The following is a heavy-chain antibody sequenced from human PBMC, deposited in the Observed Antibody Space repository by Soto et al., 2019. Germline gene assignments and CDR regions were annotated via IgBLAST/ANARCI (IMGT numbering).Heavy chain of an antibody. CDR2: ISSSSSYI. CDR3: ARGDDFWSGYYPNYYYYYGMDV. CDR1: GSTFSSYS. V-gene: IGHV3-21*01. J-gene: IGHJ6*02. Sequence: GGSLRLSCAASGSTFSSYSMNWVRQAPGKGLEWVSSISSSSSYIYYADSVKGRFTISRDNSKNTLYLQMNSLRAEDTAVYYCARGDDFWSGYYPNYYYYYGMDVWGQGTTVTV. D-gene: IGHD3-3*01.